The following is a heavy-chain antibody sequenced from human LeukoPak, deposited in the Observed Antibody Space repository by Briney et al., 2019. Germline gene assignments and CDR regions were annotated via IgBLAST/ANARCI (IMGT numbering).Heavy chain of an antibody. CDR3: AKEVGHNGRFDY. Sequence: ASVKVSCTASGYTFTDYFMHWVRQTPGQGLEWMGWIDPNSAGTLYSQKFQGRVSTTRDMSINTIYMELSSLRSDDTAVYYCAKEVGHNGRFDYWGQGTLVTVSP. J-gene: IGHJ4*02. V-gene: IGHV1-2*02. CDR2: IDPNSAGT. CDR1: GYTFTDYF. D-gene: IGHD1-1*01.